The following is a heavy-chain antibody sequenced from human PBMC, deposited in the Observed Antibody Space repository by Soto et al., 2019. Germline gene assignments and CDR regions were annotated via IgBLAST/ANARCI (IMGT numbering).Heavy chain of an antibody. CDR1: GFTFSSYA. D-gene: IGHD2-2*01. CDR3: ARPRRYCSSTSCYFPYYYYYGMDV. CDR2: ISYDGSNK. V-gene: IGHV3-30-3*01. J-gene: IGHJ6*02. Sequence: PGGSLRLSCAASGFTFSSYAMHWFRQAPGKGLEWVAVISYDGSNKYYADSVKGRFTISRDNSKNTLYLQMNSLRAEDTAVYYCARPRRYCSSTSCYFPYYYYYGMDVWGQGTTVTVSS.